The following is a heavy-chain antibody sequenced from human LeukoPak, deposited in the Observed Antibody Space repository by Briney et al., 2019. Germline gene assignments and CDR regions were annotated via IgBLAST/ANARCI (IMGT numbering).Heavy chain of an antibody. Sequence: SETLSLTCAVYGGSFSGYYWSWIRQPPGKGLEWIGYIYYSGSTNYNPSLKSRVTISVDTSKNQFSLKLSSVTAADTAVYYCARAEHCSSTSCYKSTYMDVWGKGTTVTVSS. D-gene: IGHD2-2*02. CDR2: IYYSGST. V-gene: IGHV4-59*12. J-gene: IGHJ6*03. CDR1: GGSFSGYY. CDR3: ARAEHCSSTSCYKSTYMDV.